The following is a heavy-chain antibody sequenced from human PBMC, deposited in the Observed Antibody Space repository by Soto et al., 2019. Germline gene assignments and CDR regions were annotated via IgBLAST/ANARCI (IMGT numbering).Heavy chain of an antibody. D-gene: IGHD2-2*01. Sequence: SETLSLTCTVSGGSISSSSYYWGWIRQPPGKGLEWIGYIYYSGSTYYNPSLKSRVTISVDTSKNQFSLKLSSVTAADTAVYYCARVARPAAIYYYGMDVWGQGTTVTVSS. CDR3: ARVARPAAIYYYGMDV. CDR1: GGSISSSSYY. J-gene: IGHJ6*02. V-gene: IGHV4-30-4*08. CDR2: IYYSGST.